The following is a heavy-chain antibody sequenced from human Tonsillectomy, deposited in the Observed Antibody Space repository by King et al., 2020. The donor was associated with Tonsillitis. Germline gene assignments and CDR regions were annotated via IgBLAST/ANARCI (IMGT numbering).Heavy chain of an antibody. D-gene: IGHD4-23*01. V-gene: IGHV1-69*06. CDR3: ARHWGPYGGVAEYFQH. Sequence: VKLVESGAEVKKPGSSVKVSCKASGGTFSSYAISWVRQAPGQGLEWMGGIIPIFGTANYAQKFQGRVTITADKSTSTAYMELSSLRSEDTAVYYCARHWGPYGGVAEYFQHWGQGTLVIVSS. CDR2: IIPIFGTA. J-gene: IGHJ1*01. CDR1: GGTFSSYA.